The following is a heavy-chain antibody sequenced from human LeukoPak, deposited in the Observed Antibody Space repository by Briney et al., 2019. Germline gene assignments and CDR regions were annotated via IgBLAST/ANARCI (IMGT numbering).Heavy chain of an antibody. CDR3: AKDKGSSWFCHMDV. V-gene: IGHV3-9*03. CDR2: ISWNSDTI. J-gene: IGHJ6*03. D-gene: IGHD6-13*01. Sequence: GRSLRLSCVASGFSFDDYAMHWVRQAPGKGLEWVSGISWNSDTIDYADSVKGRFTVSRDNAKNTLYLQMNSLRAEDMALYYCAKDKGSSWFCHMDVWGKGTTVTVSS. CDR1: GFSFDDYA.